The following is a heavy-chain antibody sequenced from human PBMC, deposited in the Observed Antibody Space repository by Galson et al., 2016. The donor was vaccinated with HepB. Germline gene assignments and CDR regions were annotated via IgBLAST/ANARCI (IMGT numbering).Heavy chain of an antibody. V-gene: IGHV1-2*04. D-gene: IGHD7-27*01. CDR3: AIRRTGEKERLFDY. CDR1: GYTFTGYY. CDR2: INPNTGST. J-gene: IGHJ4*02. Sequence: SVKVSCKGSGYTFTGYYMHWVRQAPGQGLEWMGWINPNTGSTNYAHKLQGWVTMTRDTSISTVYMEMSRLRSDDTAVYYCAIRRTGEKERLFDYWGQGTLVTVSS.